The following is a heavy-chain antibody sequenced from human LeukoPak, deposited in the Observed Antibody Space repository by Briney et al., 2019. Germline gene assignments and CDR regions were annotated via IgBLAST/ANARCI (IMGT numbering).Heavy chain of an antibody. J-gene: IGHJ4*02. D-gene: IGHD2-2*01. Sequence: AGGSLRLSCAASGFTFSNAWMSWVRQAPGKGLQWVSVISDSGGCAHYADSVQGRFTISRDNSKNTLYIQMNSLRAEDTAIYYCAKGTTSSPTCPIDYWGPGTLVTVSS. CDR3: AKGTTSSPTCPIDY. CDR1: GFTFSNAW. CDR2: ISDSGGCA. V-gene: IGHV3-23*01.